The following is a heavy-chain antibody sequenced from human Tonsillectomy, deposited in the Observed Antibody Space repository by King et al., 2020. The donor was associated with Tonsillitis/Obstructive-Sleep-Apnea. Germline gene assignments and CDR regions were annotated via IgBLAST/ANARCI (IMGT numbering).Heavy chain of an antibody. CDR2: LSSSSNYI. D-gene: IGHD3-22*01. CDR3: ARERDPLKPEGGYASYYYYGMDV. V-gene: IGHV3-21*01. J-gene: IGHJ6*02. CDR1: GFTFSSYS. Sequence: VQLVESGGGLVKPGGSLRLSCAASGFTFSSYSMHWVRQAPGKGLEWVSSLSSSSNYIYYSDSVKGRFTISRENAKNSLYLQMNSLRAEDTAVYYCARERDPLKPEGGYASYYYYGMDVWGQGTTVTVSS.